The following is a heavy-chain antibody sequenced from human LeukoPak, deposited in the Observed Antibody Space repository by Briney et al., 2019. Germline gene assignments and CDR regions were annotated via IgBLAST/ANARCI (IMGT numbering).Heavy chain of an antibody. CDR3: AREDGYSSSWYSDY. Sequence: GGSLRLSCAASGFTFSDYYMRWVRQAPGKGLEWVSDISSTSIYTNYADSVKGRFTISRDNAKNTLYLQMNSLRAEDTAVYYCAREDGYSSSWYSDYWGQGTLLTVSS. J-gene: IGHJ4*02. CDR1: GFTFSDYY. D-gene: IGHD6-13*01. V-gene: IGHV3-11*05. CDR2: ISSTSIYT.